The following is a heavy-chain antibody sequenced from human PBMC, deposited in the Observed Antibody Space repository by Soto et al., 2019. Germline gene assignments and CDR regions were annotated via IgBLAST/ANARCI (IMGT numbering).Heavy chain of an antibody. CDR1: GGSISSYY. J-gene: IGHJ4*02. CDR2: IYYSGST. CDR3: ARDGGYHFDSSGSFWAY. Sequence: SETLSLTCTVSGGSISSYYWSWIRQPPGKGLEWIGHIYYSGSTNHNPSLKSRVTLSIDTSKNQFSLKLSSVTVADTAVYFCARDGGYHFDSSGSFWAYWGQGTLVTVSS. V-gene: IGHV4-59*01. D-gene: IGHD3-22*01.